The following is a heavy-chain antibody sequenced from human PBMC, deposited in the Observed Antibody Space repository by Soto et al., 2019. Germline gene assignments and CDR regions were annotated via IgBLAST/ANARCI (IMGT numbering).Heavy chain of an antibody. Sequence: QVQLVQSGAEVKKPGSSVKVSCKASGGTFSSYTISWVRQAPGQGLEWMGGIIPIFGTADYAQKFQGRVTLTADESTSAAYMELSSLRSEDTAVYYCARDGGVYDYSPFDYWGQGTLVTVSS. CDR1: GGTFSSYT. CDR3: ARDGGVYDYSPFDY. CDR2: IIPIFGTA. V-gene: IGHV1-69*12. D-gene: IGHD4-4*01. J-gene: IGHJ4*02.